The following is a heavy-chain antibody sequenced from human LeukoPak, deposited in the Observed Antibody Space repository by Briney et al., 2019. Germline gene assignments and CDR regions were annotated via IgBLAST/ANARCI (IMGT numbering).Heavy chain of an antibody. D-gene: IGHD6-13*01. V-gene: IGHV3-48*01. J-gene: IGHJ4*02. CDR2: ISSSSSTI. CDR1: GFTLSSYS. Sequence: PGGSLRLSCAASGFTLSSYSMNWVRQAPGKGLEWVSYISSSSSTIYYADSVKGRFTISRDNAKNSLYLQMNSLRAEDTAVYYCARVSSGRQRLVLETGYWGQGTLVTVSS. CDR3: ARVSSGRQRLVLETGY.